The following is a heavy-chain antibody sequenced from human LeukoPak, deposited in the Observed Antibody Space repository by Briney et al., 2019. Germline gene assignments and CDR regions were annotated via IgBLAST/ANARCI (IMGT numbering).Heavy chain of an antibody. Sequence: ASVKVSCKASGYTFTDYFMHWVRQAPGQGLEWMGWINPNNGGTNYAHKFQGRVTMTRDTSISTAYMELSRLRSDDTAVYYCARDLRVGPTVFDYWGQGILVTVSS. CDR3: ARDLRVGPTVFDY. J-gene: IGHJ4*02. V-gene: IGHV1-2*02. CDR1: GYTFTDYF. D-gene: IGHD1-26*01. CDR2: INPNNGGT.